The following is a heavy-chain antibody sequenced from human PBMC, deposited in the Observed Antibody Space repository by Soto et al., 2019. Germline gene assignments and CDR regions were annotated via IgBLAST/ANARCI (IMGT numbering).Heavy chain of an antibody. J-gene: IGHJ4*02. CDR2: INHSGST. D-gene: IGHD4-17*01. Sequence: SETLSLTCAVYGGSFSGYYWSWIRQPPGKGLEWIGEINHSGSTNYNPSLKSRVTISVDTSKNQFSLKLSSVTAADTAVYYCARGRGGYGGKPPLRFWGQGTLVTVPQ. V-gene: IGHV4-34*01. CDR3: ARGRGGYGGKPPLRF. CDR1: GGSFSGYY.